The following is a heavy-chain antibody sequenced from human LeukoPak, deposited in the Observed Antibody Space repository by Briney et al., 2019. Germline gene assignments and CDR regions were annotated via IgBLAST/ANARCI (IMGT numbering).Heavy chain of an antibody. CDR3: ARQSVVLSRSPDDAFDI. Sequence: SVKVSCKASGGTFSSYTISWVRQAPGQGREWMGRIIPILGIANYAQKFQGRVTMTIDKSTTTAYMELSSLASDDTGVYYCARQSVVLSRSPDDAFDIWGQGTRVIVSS. V-gene: IGHV1-69*02. CDR1: GGTFSSYT. D-gene: IGHD2-21*01. CDR2: IIPILGIA. J-gene: IGHJ3*02.